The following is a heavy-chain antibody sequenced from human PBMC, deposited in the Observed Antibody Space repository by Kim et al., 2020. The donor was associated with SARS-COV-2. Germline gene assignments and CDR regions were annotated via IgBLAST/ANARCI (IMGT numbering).Heavy chain of an antibody. Sequence: KGRFTITRDNAKNSLYLQMNSLRAEDTAVYYCARDQGYYYGSESTETDDYWGQGTLVTVSS. V-gene: IGHV3-11*06. J-gene: IGHJ4*02. D-gene: IGHD3-10*01. CDR3: ARDQGYYYGSESTETDDY.